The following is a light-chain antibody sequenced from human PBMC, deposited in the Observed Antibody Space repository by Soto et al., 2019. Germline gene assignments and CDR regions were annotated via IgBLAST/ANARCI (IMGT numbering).Light chain of an antibody. V-gene: IGLV1-40*01. CDR3: QSYDSSLIWV. CDR2: GNS. CDR1: SSNIGAGFD. J-gene: IGLJ3*02. Sequence: QSALTQPPSVSGAPGQRVTISCTGSSSNIGAGFDVHWYQQLPGTAPKLLIYGNSHRPSGVPDRFSGSKSGTSASLAITGLQAEDEADYYCQSYDSSLIWVFGGGTKVTVL.